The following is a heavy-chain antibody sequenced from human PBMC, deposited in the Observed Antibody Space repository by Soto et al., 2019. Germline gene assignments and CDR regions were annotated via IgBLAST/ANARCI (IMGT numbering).Heavy chain of an antibody. J-gene: IGHJ3*02. D-gene: IGHD3-16*01. CDR3: GNRLGGVVEGVFDT. CDR2: INTGGDTT. CDR1: GFTFRSHE. V-gene: IGHV3-23*01. Sequence: EGQLLQSGGGLVQPAGSLRLPCAASGFTFRSHEMSWVRQVPGKGPEWVSTINTGGDTTYYADSVKGRFPISRDNFSNTLDWQMNSQRTGDTAIDFCGNRLGGVVEGVFDTWGQGTMVTVSS.